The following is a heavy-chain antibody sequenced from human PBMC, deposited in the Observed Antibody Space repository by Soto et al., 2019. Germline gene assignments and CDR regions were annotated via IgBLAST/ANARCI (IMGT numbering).Heavy chain of an antibody. Sequence: QVQLVQSGAEVKKPGASVKVSCKASGYTLTAYAIHWVRQAPGQRLEWMRWINAANGNTQCSQKFQGRVTITRDTSANTTYMEVSSLRSEDTAVYYCARDLRKMDIWGQGTMVTVSP. CDR3: ARDLRKMDI. CDR1: GYTLTAYA. J-gene: IGHJ3*02. CDR2: INAANGNT. V-gene: IGHV1-3*01.